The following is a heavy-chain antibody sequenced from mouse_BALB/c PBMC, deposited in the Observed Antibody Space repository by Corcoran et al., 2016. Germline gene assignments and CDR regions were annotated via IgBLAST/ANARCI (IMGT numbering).Heavy chain of an antibody. V-gene: IGHV14-3*02. CDR3: ARWDWYFDV. Sequence: EVQLQQSGAELVKPGASVKLSCTASGFNIKDTYMHWVKQRPEQGLEWIGRLDPANGNTKYDPKFQGKATITADTSYNTAYLQLSSLTTEDTAVYYCARWDWYFDVWGAGTTVTVSS. CDR2: LDPANGNT. CDR1: GFNIKDTY. J-gene: IGHJ1*02.